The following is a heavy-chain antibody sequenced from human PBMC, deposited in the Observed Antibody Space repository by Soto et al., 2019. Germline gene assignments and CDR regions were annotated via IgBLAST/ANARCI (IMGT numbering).Heavy chain of an antibody. V-gene: IGHV4-34*01. CDR1: GGSFSGYY. D-gene: IGHD3-10*01. Sequence: TSETLSLTCAVYGGSFSGYYWSWIRQPPGKGLEWIGEINHSGSTNYNPSLKSRVTISVDTSKNQFSLKLSSVTAADTAVYYCARVPNRYYGSGRYNWFDPWGQGTLVTVSS. CDR3: ARVPNRYYGSGRYNWFDP. CDR2: INHSGST. J-gene: IGHJ5*02.